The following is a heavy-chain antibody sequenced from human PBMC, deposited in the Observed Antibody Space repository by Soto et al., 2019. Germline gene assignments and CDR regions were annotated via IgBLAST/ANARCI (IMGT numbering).Heavy chain of an antibody. D-gene: IGHD3-3*01. J-gene: IGHJ6*03. CDR1: GYTFTSYG. Sequence: GASVKVSCKASGYTFTSYGISWVRQAPGQGLEWMGWISAYNGNTNYAQKLQGGVTMTTDTSTSTAYMELRSLRSDDTAVYYCARVDFWSGYSGRGDYYYYMDVWGKGTTVTVSS. CDR3: ARVDFWSGYSGRGDYYYYMDV. V-gene: IGHV1-18*01. CDR2: ISAYNGNT.